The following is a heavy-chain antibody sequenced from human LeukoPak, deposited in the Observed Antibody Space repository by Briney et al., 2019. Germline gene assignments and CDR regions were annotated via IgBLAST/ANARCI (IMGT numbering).Heavy chain of an antibody. D-gene: IGHD3-22*01. V-gene: IGHV1-69*13. CDR3: ARADYYDSSGYPELDY. CDR2: IIPIFGTA. Sequence: SVKVSCKASGGTFSSYAISWVRQAPRQGLEWMGGIIPIFGTANYAQKFQGRVTITADESTSTAYMELSSLRSEDTAVYYCARADYYDSSGYPELDYWGQGTLVTVSS. J-gene: IGHJ4*02. CDR1: GGTFSSYA.